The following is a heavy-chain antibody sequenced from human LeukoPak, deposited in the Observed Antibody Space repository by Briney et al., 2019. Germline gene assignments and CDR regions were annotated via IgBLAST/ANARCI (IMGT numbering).Heavy chain of an antibody. Sequence: ASEEVSCKASGYTFTGYYRHWVRQAPGQGLEWMGWINPNSGGTNYAQKFQGRVTMTRDTSISTAYMGLSRLTSDDTAVYYCARGRSDYYLDSWGQGTLVTVSS. V-gene: IGHV1-2*02. CDR1: GYTFTGYY. CDR2: INPNSGGT. CDR3: ARGRSDYYLDS. J-gene: IGHJ4*02. D-gene: IGHD3-10*01.